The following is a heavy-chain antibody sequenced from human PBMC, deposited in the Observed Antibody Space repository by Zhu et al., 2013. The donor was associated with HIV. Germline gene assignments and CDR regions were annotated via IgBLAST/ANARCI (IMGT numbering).Heavy chain of an antibody. CDR2: FDPEDGET. J-gene: IGHJ5*02. D-gene: IGHD3-16*01. CDR1: GGTFSSYA. CDR3: ATGPTYSVSPA. V-gene: IGHV1-24*01. Sequence: QVQLVQSGAEVKKPGSSVKVSCKASGGTFSSYAISWVRQAPGQGLEWMGGFDPEDGETIYAQKFQGRVTMTEDTSTDTAYMELSSLRSEDTAVYYCATGPTYSVSPAWGQGALVTVSS.